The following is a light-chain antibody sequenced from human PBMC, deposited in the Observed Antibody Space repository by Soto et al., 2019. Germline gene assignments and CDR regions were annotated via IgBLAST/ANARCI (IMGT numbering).Light chain of an antibody. CDR1: QSVSSN. V-gene: IGKV3-15*01. Sequence: EIVMIRSPARPSVSPGERATLSCRASQSVSSNLAWYQQKPGQAPRLLIHGASARATGIPDRFSGSGSGTEFTLTISSLQSEDVAVYYCQQYNNWMWTFGQGTKV. CDR2: GAS. J-gene: IGKJ1*01. CDR3: QQYNNWMWT.